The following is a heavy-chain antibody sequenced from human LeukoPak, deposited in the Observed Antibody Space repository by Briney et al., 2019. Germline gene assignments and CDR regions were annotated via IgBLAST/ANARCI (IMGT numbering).Heavy chain of an antibody. CDR3: ARNRVVGAPNFDY. CDR2: INHSGST. J-gene: IGHJ4*02. Sequence: SETLSLTCAVYGGSFSGYYWSWIRQPPGKGLEWIGEINHSGSTNYNPSPKSRVTISLDTSKNQFSLRLTSVTAADTAVYYCARNRVVGAPNFDYWGQGTLVTVFS. V-gene: IGHV4-34*01. CDR1: GGSFSGYY. D-gene: IGHD1-26*01.